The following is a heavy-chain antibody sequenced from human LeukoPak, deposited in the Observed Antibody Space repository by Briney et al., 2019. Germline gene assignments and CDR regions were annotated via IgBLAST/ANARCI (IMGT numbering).Heavy chain of an antibody. D-gene: IGHD3-22*01. Sequence: ASVKVSCKASGYTFTSYAINWVRQAPGQGFEWMGWISPYNGSTNYAQKFQGRVTITADESTSTAYMELSSLRSEDTAVYYCARGDLGYYDSSGYYHFDYWGQGTLVTVSS. V-gene: IGHV1-18*01. CDR1: GYTFTSYA. CDR2: ISPYNGST. CDR3: ARGDLGYYDSSGYYHFDY. J-gene: IGHJ4*02.